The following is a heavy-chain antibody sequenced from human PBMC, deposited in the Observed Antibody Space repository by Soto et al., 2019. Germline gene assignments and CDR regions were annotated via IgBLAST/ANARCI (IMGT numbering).Heavy chain of an antibody. D-gene: IGHD6-6*01. CDR1: GFTFSSYA. V-gene: IGHV3-23*01. CDR2: ISGSGGST. CDR3: AVAPYSSSSYYYYGMDV. Sequence: GGSLRLSCAASGFTFSSYAMGWVRQAPGKXLEWVSAISGSGGSTYYADSVKGRFTISRDNSKNTLYLQMNSLRAEDTAVYYCAVAPYSSSSYYYYGMDVWGQGTTVTVSS. J-gene: IGHJ6*02.